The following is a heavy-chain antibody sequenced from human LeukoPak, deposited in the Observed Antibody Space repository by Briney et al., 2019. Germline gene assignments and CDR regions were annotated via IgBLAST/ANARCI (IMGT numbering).Heavy chain of an antibody. CDR2: ISFDGSKK. V-gene: IGHV3-30*03. CDR3: ATDSGSVGAPKGLDY. Sequence: GGSLRLSCAASGFTFSSYGIHWVRQAPGKGLEWVAVISFDGSKKYYADSVKGRFTISRDNSKNTLYLQMSSLRAEDTAVYSCATDSGSVGAPKGLDYWGQGTLVTVSS. CDR1: GFTFSSYG. D-gene: IGHD1-26*01. J-gene: IGHJ4*02.